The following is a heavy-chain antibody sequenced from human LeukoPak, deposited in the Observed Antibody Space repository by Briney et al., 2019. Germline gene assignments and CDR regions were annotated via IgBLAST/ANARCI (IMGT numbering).Heavy chain of an antibody. D-gene: IGHD3-3*01. CDR1: GFTFNKYY. V-gene: IGHV3-48*01. J-gene: IGHJ3*02. CDR3: ARGLRDDFWGWLWAFDI. Sequence: SGGSLRLSCAASGFTFNKYYMHWVRQAPGKGLEWVSYISSSSSTIYYADSVKGRFTISRDNAKNSLYLQMNSLRAEDTAVYYCARGLRDDFWGWLWAFDIWGQGTMVTVSS. CDR2: ISSSSSTI.